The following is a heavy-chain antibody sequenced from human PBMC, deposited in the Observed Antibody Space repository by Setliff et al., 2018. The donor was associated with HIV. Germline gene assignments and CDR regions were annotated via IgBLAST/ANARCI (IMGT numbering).Heavy chain of an antibody. CDR2: INTNTGNP. CDR1: GYTFTSYT. J-gene: IGHJ4*02. D-gene: IGHD6-19*01. CDR3: ARSGRIAVAGTMYY. Sequence: ASVKVSCKASGYTFTSYTMNWVRQAPGQGLQWMGWINTNTGNPTYAQGFTGRFVFSLDTSVSTAYLQISSLKAEDTAVYYCARSGRIAVAGTMYYWGQGTLGHRLL. V-gene: IGHV7-4-1*02.